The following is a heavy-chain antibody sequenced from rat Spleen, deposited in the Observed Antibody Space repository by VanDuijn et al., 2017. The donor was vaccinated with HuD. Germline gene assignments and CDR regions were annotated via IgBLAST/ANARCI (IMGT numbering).Heavy chain of an antibody. CDR2: MRYDGDT. V-gene: IGHV2-63*01. J-gene: IGHJ2*01. Sequence: QVQLKESGPGLVQPSQTLSLTCTVSEFSLTGNNIHWVRQPPGKGLEWMGKMRYDGDTSYNSALTSRLSISRDTSKNQVFLKMDSLQSDDTAVYYCTRSLYSSPLFDFWGQGVMVTVS. CDR3: TRSLYSSPLFDF. D-gene: IGHD1-2*01. CDR1: EFSLTGNN.